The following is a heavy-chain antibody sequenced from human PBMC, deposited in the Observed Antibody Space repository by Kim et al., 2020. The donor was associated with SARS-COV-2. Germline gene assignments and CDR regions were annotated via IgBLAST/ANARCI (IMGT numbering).Heavy chain of an antibody. Sequence: SETLSLTCTVSGGSISSSSYYWGWIRQPPGKGREWIGSIYYSGSTYYNPSLKSRVTISVDTSKNQFSLKLSSVTAADTAVYYFARLTRIVVVPAAIADYWGQGTLVTVSS. CDR3: ARLTRIVVVPAAIADY. CDR1: GGSISSSSYY. J-gene: IGHJ4*02. D-gene: IGHD2-2*02. CDR2: IYYSGST. V-gene: IGHV4-39*01.